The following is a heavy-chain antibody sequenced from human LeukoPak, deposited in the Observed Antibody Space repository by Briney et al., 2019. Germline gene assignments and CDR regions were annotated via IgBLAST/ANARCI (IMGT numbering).Heavy chain of an antibody. CDR2: IIPIFGTA. CDR1: GGTFSSYA. CDR3: ARDPGDYYDSSGYVGY. Sequence: GXSVKVSCKASGGTFSSYAISWVRQAPGQGREWMGGIIPIFGTANYTQKFQGRVTITVDKSTSTAYMELSSLRSEDTAVYYCARDPGDYYDSSGYVGYWGQGTLVTVSS. D-gene: IGHD3-22*01. J-gene: IGHJ4*02. V-gene: IGHV1-69*06.